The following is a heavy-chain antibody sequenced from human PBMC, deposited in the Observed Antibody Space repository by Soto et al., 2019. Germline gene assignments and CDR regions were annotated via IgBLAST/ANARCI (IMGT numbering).Heavy chain of an antibody. CDR2: ISAYNGNT. V-gene: IGHV1-18*01. D-gene: IGHD3-10*01. CDR3: AREIQVTMVRGVITPLDY. CDR1: GYTFTSYG. Sequence: QVQLVQSGAEVKKPGASVKVSCKASGYTFTSYGIIWVRQAPGQGLEWMGWISAYNGNTNYAQKLQGRVTMTTDTCTSTAYMERRSLRSDDTAVYYCAREIQVTMVRGVITPLDYWGQGTLVTVSS. J-gene: IGHJ4*02.